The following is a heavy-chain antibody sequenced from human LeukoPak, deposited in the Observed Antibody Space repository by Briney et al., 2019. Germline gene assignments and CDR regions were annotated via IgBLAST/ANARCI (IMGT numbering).Heavy chain of an antibody. CDR3: AKKAYSDFMWYFDY. D-gene: IGHD4-11*01. CDR1: GFTFSSYA. CDR2: ISGSGGST. V-gene: IGHV3-23*01. Sequence: GGSLRLSCVASGFTFSSYAMNWVSQARGQGLESVSGISGSGGSTYYADFVKGRFTISRDNSKNTLYLQMNSLRAEDTAVYYCAKKAYSDFMWYFDYWGQGTLVTVSS. J-gene: IGHJ4*02.